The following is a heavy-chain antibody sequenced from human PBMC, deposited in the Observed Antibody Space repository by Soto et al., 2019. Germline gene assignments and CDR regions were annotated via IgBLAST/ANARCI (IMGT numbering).Heavy chain of an antibody. D-gene: IGHD2-15*01. CDR3: ARDLSSVVASTNPTASYDFCMHS. Sequence: ASVKVSCKASGYTFTSYYMHWVRQAPGQGLEWMGIINPSGGSTSYAQKFQGRVTMTRDTSTSTVYMELSSLRSEDTAVYYCARDLSSVVASTNPTASYDFCMHSWRQGTTVSVS. J-gene: IGHJ6*03. CDR2: INPSGGST. CDR1: GYTFTSYY. V-gene: IGHV1-46*01.